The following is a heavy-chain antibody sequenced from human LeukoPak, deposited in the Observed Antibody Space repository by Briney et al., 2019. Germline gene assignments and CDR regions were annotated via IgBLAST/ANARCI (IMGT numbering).Heavy chain of an antibody. V-gene: IGHV4-39*02. CDR2: IYFSGGT. CDR3: ARDYSNYVNQPHDY. J-gene: IGHJ4*02. CDR1: GGSISSSSYY. Sequence: SETLSLTCTVSGGSISSSSYYWGWIRQPPGKGLEWIGSIYFSGGTYYNASLKSRVTISVDTSKNQFSLKLSSVTAADTAVYYCARDYSNYVNQPHDYWGQGTLVTVSS. D-gene: IGHD4-11*01.